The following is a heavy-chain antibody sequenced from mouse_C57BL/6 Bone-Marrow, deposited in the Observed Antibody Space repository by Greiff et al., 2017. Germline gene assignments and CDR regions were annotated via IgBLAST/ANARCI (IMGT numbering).Heavy chain of an antibody. V-gene: IGHV1-22*01. Sequence: VQLKESGPELAKPGASVKMSCKASGYTFTDYNMHWVKQSHGKSLEWIGYINPNNGGTSYNQKFKGKATLTVNKSSSTAYMELRSLTSEDSAVYYCARYVYYYGSTLFDYWGQGTTLTGSS. D-gene: IGHD1-1*01. CDR2: INPNNGGT. CDR1: GYTFTDYN. CDR3: ARYVYYYGSTLFDY. J-gene: IGHJ2*01.